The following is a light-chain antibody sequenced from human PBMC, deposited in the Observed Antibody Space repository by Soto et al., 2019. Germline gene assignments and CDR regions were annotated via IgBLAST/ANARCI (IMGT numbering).Light chain of an antibody. CDR3: QQYDSWPLT. J-gene: IGKJ4*01. CDR1: QSVSSN. CDR2: GAS. V-gene: IGKV3-15*01. Sequence: EIVMTQSPATLSVSPGERATFSCRASQSVSSNLAWYQEKPGQAPGLLIYGASTRATGIPARFSGSGSGTEFTLTISSLQSEDFAVYYCQQYDSWPLTFGGGTKVEIK.